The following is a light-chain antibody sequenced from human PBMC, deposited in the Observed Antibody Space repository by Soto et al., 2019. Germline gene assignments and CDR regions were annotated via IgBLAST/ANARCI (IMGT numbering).Light chain of an antibody. Sequence: DIVLTQSPGTLSLARGERATLSCRASQSVSSSYLAWYQQKPGQAPRLLIYGASSRATGIPDRFSGSGSGTDFSLPISRLETPDFAVYYCQQYGSSLPWTFGQGTKVDIK. CDR3: QQYGSSLPWT. CDR1: QSVSSSY. J-gene: IGKJ1*01. V-gene: IGKV3-20*01. CDR2: GAS.